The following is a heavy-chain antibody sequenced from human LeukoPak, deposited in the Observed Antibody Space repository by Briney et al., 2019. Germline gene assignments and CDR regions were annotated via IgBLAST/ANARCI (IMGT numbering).Heavy chain of an antibody. CDR3: ARGPGKASFDY. Sequence: GGSLRLSCAASGFIVSTNYMSWVRQAPGKGLEWVSVIFSGGSTYYADSVKGRFTISRDKSNNTLYLQMNSLRAEDTAVYYCARGPGKASFDYWGQGTLVTVSS. CDR1: GFIVSTNY. V-gene: IGHV3-53*01. D-gene: IGHD3-10*01. CDR2: IFSGGST. J-gene: IGHJ4*02.